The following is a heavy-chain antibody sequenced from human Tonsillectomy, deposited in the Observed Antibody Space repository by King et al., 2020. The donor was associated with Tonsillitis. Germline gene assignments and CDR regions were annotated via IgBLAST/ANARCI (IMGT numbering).Heavy chain of an antibody. V-gene: IGHV3-73*02. CDR2: IRSNANNYAT. Sequence: VQLVESGGGLVQPGGSLKLSWAASGFTFSGSVIHWVRRASGKGLECVGRIRSNANNYATVYTASVKGRFTISRDDSKRTAYLQMNSLKTEDTAVYYCTGWVRDGVDVWGQGTTVTVSS. CDR1: GFTFSGSV. J-gene: IGHJ6*02. CDR3: TGWVRDGVDV. D-gene: IGHD6-19*01.